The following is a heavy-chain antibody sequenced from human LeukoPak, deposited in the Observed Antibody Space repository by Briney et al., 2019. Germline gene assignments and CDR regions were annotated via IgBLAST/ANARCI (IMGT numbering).Heavy chain of an antibody. Sequence: GGSLRLSCVASGFSFNNYGMNWVSQAPGKGLEWVSSISNIDGSTKYADSVKGRFTISTDKSKNTLFLQMNSLRAEDTAVYYCAKEDLGRTFDYWGQGTLVTVSS. CDR1: GFSFNNYG. V-gene: IGHV3-23*01. CDR3: AKEDLGRTFDY. D-gene: IGHD7-27*01. J-gene: IGHJ4*02. CDR2: ISNIDGST.